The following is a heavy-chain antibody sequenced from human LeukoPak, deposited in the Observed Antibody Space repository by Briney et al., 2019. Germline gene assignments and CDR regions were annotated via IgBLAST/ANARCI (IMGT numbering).Heavy chain of an antibody. J-gene: IGHJ5*02. Sequence: PGGSLRLSCAASGFTFSSYSMNWVRQAPGKGLEWVSYISSSSSTIYYADSVKGRFTISRDNAKNSLYLQMSSLRDEDTAVYYCARDLLLSGTTNRYNWFDPWGQGTLVTVSS. CDR3: ARDLLLSGTTNRYNWFDP. V-gene: IGHV3-48*02. CDR2: ISSSSSTI. CDR1: GFTFSSYS. D-gene: IGHD1-7*01.